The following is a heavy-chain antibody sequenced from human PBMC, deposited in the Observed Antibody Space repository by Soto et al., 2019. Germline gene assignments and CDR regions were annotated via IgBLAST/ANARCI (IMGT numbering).Heavy chain of an antibody. D-gene: IGHD3-10*01. V-gene: IGHV1-2*02. CDR2: INPNSGGT. Sequence: QVQLVQSGAEVKKPGASVKVSCKASGYTFTGYYMHWVRQAPGQGLEWMGWINPNSGGTNYAQKFEXGVTRTGGKSXXRXYAXRSRLRSDDTAVYYCARGGSLWFVELSAYYYGMDVWGQGTTVTVSS. J-gene: IGHJ6*02. CDR1: GYTFTGYY. CDR3: ARGGSLWFVELSAYYYGMDV.